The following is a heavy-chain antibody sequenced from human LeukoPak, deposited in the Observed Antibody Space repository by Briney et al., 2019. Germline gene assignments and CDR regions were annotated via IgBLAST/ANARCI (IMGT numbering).Heavy chain of an antibody. CDR1: GVSISSSSYY. D-gene: IGHD6-13*01. V-gene: IGHV4-39*02. Sequence: SETLSLTCTVSGVSISSSSYYWGWIRQPRGRGREWIVCIYYSASSYSTPSLKILFTISVDTSKSQFSLTLSSVTAADTAVYYCARESAAGANWFDPWGQGTLVTVSS. CDR2: IYYSASS. J-gene: IGHJ5*02. CDR3: ARESAAGANWFDP.